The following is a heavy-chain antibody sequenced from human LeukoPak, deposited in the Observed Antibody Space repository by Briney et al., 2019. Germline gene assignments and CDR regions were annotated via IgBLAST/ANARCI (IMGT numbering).Heavy chain of an antibody. CDR2: IRSKAYGGTT. J-gene: IGHJ4*02. CDR3: TRAFQLDTGWYVHFY. D-gene: IGHD6-19*01. Sequence: GGSLRLSCTTSGFAFGDYAMSWVRQAPGKGLEWVGVIRSKAYGGTTDSAASVTGRFTILRDDSKSIAYLQMNSLKTEDTAVYYCTRAFQLDTGWYVHFYWGQGSVVTVSS. V-gene: IGHV3-49*04. CDR1: GFAFGDYA.